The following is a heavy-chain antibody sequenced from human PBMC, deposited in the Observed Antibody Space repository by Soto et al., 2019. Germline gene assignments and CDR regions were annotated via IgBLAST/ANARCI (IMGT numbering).Heavy chain of an antibody. Sequence: PSETLSLTCAVSGYSISSGYYWGWIRQPPGKGLEWIGYIYYSGSTYYNPSLKSRVTISVDTSKNQFSLKLSSVTAADTAVYYCARESVDYDFWSGSGLEYYGMDVWGQGTTVTVSS. CDR2: IYYSGST. J-gene: IGHJ6*02. V-gene: IGHV4-38-2*02. CDR3: ARESVDYDFWSGSGLEYYGMDV. CDR1: GYSISSGYY. D-gene: IGHD3-3*01.